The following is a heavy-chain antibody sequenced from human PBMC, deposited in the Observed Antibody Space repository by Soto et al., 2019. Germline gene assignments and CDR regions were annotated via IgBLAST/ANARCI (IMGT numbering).Heavy chain of an antibody. CDR1: NISGLA. D-gene: IGHD3-22*01. CDR2: ISSNGGST. CDR3: VKEGYYYDSSGYYYGWFDT. J-gene: IGHJ5*02. Sequence: NISGLAVHRVRKDPGKGLENVSAISSNGGSTYYADSVKGRFTISRDNSKNTLYLQMSSLRAEDTAVYYCVKEGYYYDSSGYYYGWFDTWGQRTLVPGSS. V-gene: IGHV3-64D*06.